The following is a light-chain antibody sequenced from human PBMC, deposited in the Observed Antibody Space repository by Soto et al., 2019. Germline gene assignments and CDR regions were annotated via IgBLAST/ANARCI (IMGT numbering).Light chain of an antibody. CDR2: GAS. CDR3: QQFGSSSWT. CDR1: QSVSSSY. V-gene: IGKV3-20*01. J-gene: IGKJ1*01. Sequence: ESVLTQSPGTLSLSPGEKATLSCRASQSVSSSYLAWYQQKPGQAPRLLIYGASSRATGIPDRFSGSGSVTGFTLTVSRLEPEDFAVYYCQQFGSSSWTFGQGTKVEIK.